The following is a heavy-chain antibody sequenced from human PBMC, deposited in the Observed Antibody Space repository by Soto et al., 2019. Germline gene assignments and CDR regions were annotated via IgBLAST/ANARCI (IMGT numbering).Heavy chain of an antibody. CDR2: IYYSGST. CDR3: ARFVGRTYYFDY. V-gene: IGHV4-59*01. Sequence: PSETLSLTCTVTGGSISSDYWSWIRQPPGKGLEWIGYIYYSGSTNYHPSRKSRVTISVDTSKNQFSLKLSSVTAADTAVYYCARFVGRTYYFDYWGQGTLVTVS. J-gene: IGHJ4*02. CDR1: GGSISSDY. D-gene: IGHD1-26*01.